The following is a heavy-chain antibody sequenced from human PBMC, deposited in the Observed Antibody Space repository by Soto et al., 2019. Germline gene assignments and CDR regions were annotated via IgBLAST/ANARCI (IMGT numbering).Heavy chain of an antibody. D-gene: IGHD2-21*01. CDR3: ARDRGAYAFDF. Sequence: VGSLRLSCAASGFTFITYSMNWVRQAPGKGLEWVSSLSSGTSYSTYIYYADSVKGRFTISRDNAKNSLYLQMNSLTAEDTAVYYCARDRGAYAFDFWGRGALVTVSS. CDR1: GFTFITYS. J-gene: IGHJ4*01. V-gene: IGHV3-21*01. CDR2: LSSGTSYSTYI.